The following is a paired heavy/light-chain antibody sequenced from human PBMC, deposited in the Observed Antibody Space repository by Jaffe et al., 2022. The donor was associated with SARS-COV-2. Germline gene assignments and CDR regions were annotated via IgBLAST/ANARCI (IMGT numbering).Heavy chain of an antibody. CDR2: ISAYNGDT. V-gene: IGHV1-18*01. J-gene: IGHJ6*03. Sequence: QIQLVQSGGEVKRPGASVKVTCKASGYTFTNYGISWVRQAPGQGLEWMGWISAYNGDTKYGQKFQGRLTLTTDTSTNTAYMELRSLRADDTALYYCARREREGVWGDYDSGYNYYNFYYMDVWGKGTTVTVSS. CDR1: GYTFTNYG. CDR3: ARREREGVWGDYDSGYNYYNFYYMDV. D-gene: IGHD3-10*01.
Light chain of an antibody. V-gene: IGKV1-5*03. CDR1: QNIGYW. Sequence: DIQMTQSPSTLSASVGDRVTITCRASQNIGYWLAWFQQKPGRAPNLLIYKTSTLESGVPSRFSGSGAGTEFTLTISSLQPDDFATYYCQQYNSYSWTFGQGTRVEVK. J-gene: IGKJ1*01. CDR2: KTS. CDR3: QQYNSYSWT.